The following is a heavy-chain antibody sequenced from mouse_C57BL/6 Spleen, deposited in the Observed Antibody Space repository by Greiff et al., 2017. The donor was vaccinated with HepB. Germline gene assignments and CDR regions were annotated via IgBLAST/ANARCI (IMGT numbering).Heavy chain of an antibody. D-gene: IGHD3-2*02. CDR1: GYTFTSYW. CDR2: IHPNSGST. V-gene: IGHV1-64*01. Sequence: QVQLQQPGAELVKPGASVKLSCKASGYTFTSYWMHWVKQRPGQGLEWIGMIHPNSGSTNYNEKFKSKATLTVAKSSSTAYMQLSSLTSEDSAVYYCARSGGTWLAYWGQGTLVTVSA. J-gene: IGHJ3*01. CDR3: ARSGGTWLAY.